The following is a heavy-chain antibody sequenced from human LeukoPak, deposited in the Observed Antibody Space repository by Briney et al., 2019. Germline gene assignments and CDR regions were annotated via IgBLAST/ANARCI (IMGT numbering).Heavy chain of an antibody. V-gene: IGHV3-23*01. CDR1: GFLFRSYA. CDR2: ISLSGDTT. D-gene: IGHD5-18*01. J-gene: IGHJ4*02. Sequence: PGGSLRLSCAASGFLFRSYAMTWVRQAPGKGLQWVAAISLSGDTTYYADSVRGRFTVSRDNSNDILFLQVNNLRAEDTAVYFCTRDPGGGYSPTWYKGLFKYWGQGTLLSVYS. CDR3: TRDPGGGYSPTWYKGLFKY.